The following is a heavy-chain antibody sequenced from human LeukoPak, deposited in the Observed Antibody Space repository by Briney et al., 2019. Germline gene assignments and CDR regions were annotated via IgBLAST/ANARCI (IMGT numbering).Heavy chain of an antibody. CDR1: GFTFSNAW. CDR2: IKSKTDGGTT. Sequence: GGSLRLSCAASGFTFSNAWMSWVRQAPGKGLEWVGRIKSKTDGGTTDYAAPVKGRFTISRDDSKNTLYLQMNSLKTEDTAVYYCTTVGEAAPAERNTRDYYYYYYMDVWGKGTTVTVSS. V-gene: IGHV3-15*01. J-gene: IGHJ6*03. D-gene: IGHD3-10*01. CDR3: TTVGEAAPAERNTRDYYYYYYMDV.